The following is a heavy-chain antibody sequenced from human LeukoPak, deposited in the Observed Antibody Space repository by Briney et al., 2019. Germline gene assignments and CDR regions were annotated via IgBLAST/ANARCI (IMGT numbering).Heavy chain of an antibody. D-gene: IGHD6-19*01. J-gene: IGHJ4*02. CDR1: GYTFTGYY. V-gene: IGHV1-69*13. Sequence: SVKVSCKASGYTFTGYYMHWVRQAPGQGLEWMGGIIPIFGTANYAQKFQGRVTITADESTSTAYMELSSLRSEDTAVYYCARDPIAVAGTWGYFDYWGQGTLVTVSS. CDR3: ARDPIAVAGTWGYFDY. CDR2: IIPIFGTA.